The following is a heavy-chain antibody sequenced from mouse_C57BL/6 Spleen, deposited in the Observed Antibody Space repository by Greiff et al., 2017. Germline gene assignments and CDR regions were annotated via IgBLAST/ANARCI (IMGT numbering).Heavy chain of an antibody. V-gene: IGHV1-54*01. CDR1: GYAFTNYL. CDR3: ARRSSNYDWYFDV. J-gene: IGHJ1*03. D-gene: IGHD2-5*01. Sequence: VQLVESGAELVRPGTSVKVSCKASGYAFTNYLIEWVKQRPGQGLEWIGVINPGSGGTNYNEKFKGKATLTADKSSSTAYMQLSSLTSEDSAVYFCARRSSNYDWYFDVWGTGTTVTVSS. CDR2: INPGSGGT.